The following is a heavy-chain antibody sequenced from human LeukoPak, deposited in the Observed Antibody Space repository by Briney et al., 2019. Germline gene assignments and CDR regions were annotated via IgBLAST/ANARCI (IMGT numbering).Heavy chain of an antibody. D-gene: IGHD3-3*01. V-gene: IGHV4-31*03. CDR1: GGSISSGGYY. Sequence: PSETLSLTCTVSGGSISSGGYYWSWIRQHPGTGLEWIGYIYYSGSTYYNPSLKSRVTISVDTSKNQFSLKLSSVTAADTAVYYCARVSAITIFGVVPPPAYFDYWGQGTLVTVSS. CDR2: IYYSGST. J-gene: IGHJ4*02. CDR3: ARVSAITIFGVVPPPAYFDY.